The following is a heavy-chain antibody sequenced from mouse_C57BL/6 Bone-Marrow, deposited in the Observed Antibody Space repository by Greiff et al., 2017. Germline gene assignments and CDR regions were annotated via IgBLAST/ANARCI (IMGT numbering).Heavy chain of an antibody. CDR3: ARGEGDCFYFGG. V-gene: IGHV14-1*01. CDR2: IDPGDGDT. CDR1: GFNIKDYY. Sequence: EVQLQQSGAELVRPGASVKLSCTASGFNIKDYYMHWVKQRPEQGLEWIGWIDPGDGDTEYDPKFKGKATMTADTSSSTAYLQLSSLTYEDTAVYYCARGEGDCFYFGGWGTVATVSVAS. J-gene: IGHJ1*03. D-gene: IGHD2-13*01.